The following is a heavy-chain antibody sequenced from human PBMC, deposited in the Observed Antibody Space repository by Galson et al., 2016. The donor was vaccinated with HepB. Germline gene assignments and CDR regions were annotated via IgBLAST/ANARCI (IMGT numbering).Heavy chain of an antibody. D-gene: IGHD3-3*01. CDR2: ISSSGDRT. J-gene: IGHJ4*02. CDR3: AKGGFCNGCSCPLEY. CDR1: RLTLSGFA. Sequence: SLRLSCADSRLTLSGFAMTWVRQAPGKGLEWVSVISSSGDRTYYAYSVKGRFTISRDNSKRTLFLQMNSLRVEDTAVYYCAKGGFCNGCSCPLEYWGQGTLVAVSS. V-gene: IGHV3-23*01.